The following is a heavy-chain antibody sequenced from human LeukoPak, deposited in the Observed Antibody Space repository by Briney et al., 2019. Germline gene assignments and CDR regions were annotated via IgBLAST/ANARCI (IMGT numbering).Heavy chain of an antibody. V-gene: IGHV4-4*07. CDR1: GGSISSYY. D-gene: IGHD3-10*01. CDR2: IYTSGST. Sequence: SETLSLTCTVSGGSISSYYWSWIRQPAGKGLEWIGRIYTSGSTNYNPSLKSRVTMSVDTSKNQFSLKLSSVTAADTAVYYCARERLNELLWFGENDAFDIWGQGTMVTVSS. J-gene: IGHJ3*02. CDR3: ARERLNELLWFGENDAFDI.